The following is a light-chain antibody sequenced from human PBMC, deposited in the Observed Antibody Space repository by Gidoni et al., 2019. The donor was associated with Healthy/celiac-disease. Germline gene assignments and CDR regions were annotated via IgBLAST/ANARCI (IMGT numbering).Light chain of an antibody. CDR1: QSFSSSY. V-gene: IGKV3-20*01. CDR3: QQYGSSQVT. CDR2: GAS. Sequence: EIVLTQSPGTLSLSPVERATLSCRASQSFSSSYLAWYQQKPGQAPRLLIYGASSRATGIPDRFSGSGSVTDFTLTISRLEPEDFAVYYCQQYGSSQVTFGQGTRLEIK. J-gene: IGKJ5*01.